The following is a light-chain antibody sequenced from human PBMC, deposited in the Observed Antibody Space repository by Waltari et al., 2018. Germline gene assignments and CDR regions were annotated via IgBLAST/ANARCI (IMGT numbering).Light chain of an antibody. J-gene: IGKJ1*01. V-gene: IGKV3-20*01. CDR1: QRISSGY. Sequence: EIVLTQSPGSLSLSPGERATLSCRASQRISSGYLAWYQQKLGQAPRLLIYGSSSRATGIPDRFSGSGSGTDFTLTISRLEPEDFAVYYCQQYDSSPRTFGQGTKVEVK. CDR2: GSS. CDR3: QQYDSSPRT.